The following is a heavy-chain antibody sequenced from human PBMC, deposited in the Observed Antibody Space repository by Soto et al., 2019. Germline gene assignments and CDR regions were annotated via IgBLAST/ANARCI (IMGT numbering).Heavy chain of an antibody. V-gene: IGHV1-2*04. CDR3: ARKGIVDTAMVTLDPYYFDY. CDR2: INPNSGGT. Sequence: ASVKVSCKASGYTFTGYYMHWVRQAPGQGLEWMGWINPNSGGTNYAQKFQGWVTMTRDTSISTAYMELSRLRSDDTAVYYCARKGIVDTAMVTLDPYYFDYWGQGTLVTVPQ. CDR1: GYTFTGYY. D-gene: IGHD5-18*01. J-gene: IGHJ4*02.